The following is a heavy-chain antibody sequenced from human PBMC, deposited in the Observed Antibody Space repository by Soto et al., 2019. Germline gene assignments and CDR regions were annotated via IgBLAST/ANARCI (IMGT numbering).Heavy chain of an antibody. CDR3: ARGACNGTSCYVFDP. CDR1: GFTLRSPW. V-gene: IGHV3-74*01. Sequence: GFLCLGDVPSGFTLRSPWMDWVRQSPGKGLVWVSQINSDGSSANYADAVKGRFTFSRDNAKKTLYLKMKSLRAEDTAVYYCARGACNGTSCYVFDPWGRGTLFTVSS. J-gene: IGHJ5*02. D-gene: IGHD2-2*01. CDR2: INSDGSSA.